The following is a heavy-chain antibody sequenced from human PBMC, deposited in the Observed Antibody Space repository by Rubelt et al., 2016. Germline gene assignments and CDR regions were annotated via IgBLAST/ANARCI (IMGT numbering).Heavy chain of an antibody. CDR2: IYYSGSS. Sequence: QVQLQESGPGLVKPSETLSLTCTVSGGSISSYYCSWIRQPPGKGLEWIGYIYYSGSSNYNPSLKSRVIMSVDTSKNQFALKLSSVTAADTAVYYCAREMFDPWGQGTLVTVSS. V-gene: IGHV4-59*12. CDR3: AREMFDP. J-gene: IGHJ5*02. CDR1: GGSISSYY.